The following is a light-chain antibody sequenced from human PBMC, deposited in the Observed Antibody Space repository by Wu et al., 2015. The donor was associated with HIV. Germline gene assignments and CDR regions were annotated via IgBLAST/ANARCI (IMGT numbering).Light chain of an antibody. CDR3: QQYGSSPYT. CDR1: QSVSSY. CDR2: DAS. V-gene: IGKV3-20*01. Sequence: IVLTQSPATLSLSPGERAILSCRASQSVSSYLAWYQQKPGQAPRLLIFDASNRATGIPARFSGSGSGTDFTLTISKLEPEDFAVYYCQQYGSSPYTFGQGTKLEIK. J-gene: IGKJ2*01.